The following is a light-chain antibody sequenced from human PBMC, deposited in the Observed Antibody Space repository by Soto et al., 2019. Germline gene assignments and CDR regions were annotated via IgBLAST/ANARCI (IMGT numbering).Light chain of an antibody. V-gene: IGLV1-44*01. J-gene: IGLJ2*01. Sequence: QSVMTQPPSASGTPGQRVTISCSGSSSNIYINTVNWYQQLPGTAPKLLIYSNNQRPSGVPDRFSGSKSGTSASLAISGLQSKDEADYYCAAWDDSLNGPVFGGGTKLTVL. CDR3: AAWDDSLNGPV. CDR2: SNN. CDR1: SSNIYINT.